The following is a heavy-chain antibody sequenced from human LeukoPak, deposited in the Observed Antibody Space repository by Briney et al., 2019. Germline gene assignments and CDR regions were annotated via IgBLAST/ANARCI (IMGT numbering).Heavy chain of an antibody. Sequence: GASMKVSCKASGGTFSSYAISWVRQSPGQGLEWMGRIIPILGIANYAQKFQGRVTITADKSTSTAYMELSSLRSEDTAVYYCASGAGYSRWFDPWGQGTLVTVSS. CDR2: IIPILGIA. V-gene: IGHV1-69*04. CDR3: ASGAGYSRWFDP. CDR1: GGTFSSYA. D-gene: IGHD3-9*01. J-gene: IGHJ5*02.